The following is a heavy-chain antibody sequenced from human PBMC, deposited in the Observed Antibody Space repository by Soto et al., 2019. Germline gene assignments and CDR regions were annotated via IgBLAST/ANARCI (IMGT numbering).Heavy chain of an antibody. V-gene: IGHV1-69*12. J-gene: IGHJ6*02. CDR1: GGTFSTSA. Sequence: QVQVVQSGAEVKKPGSSVKVSCKTSGGTFSTSAISWVRQAPGQGLEWMGGIMPIFRTADYAQNFRGRVTITADESGSTSFLELRSLTSEDTAVYYCARDKDRAQLGGNYYYMMDVWGQGTTVIVTS. CDR3: ARDKDRAQLGGNYYYMMDV. CDR2: IMPIFRTA. D-gene: IGHD3-3*02.